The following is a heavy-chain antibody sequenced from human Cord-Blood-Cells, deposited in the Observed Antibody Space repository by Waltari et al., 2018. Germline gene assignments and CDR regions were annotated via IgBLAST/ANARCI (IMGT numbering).Heavy chain of an antibody. CDR2: FEPEDGET. Sequence: QVQLVQSGDEVKKPGASVKVSCKVSGYTLTELSMHWVRQAPGKGLAWMGCFEPEDGETIYAQKFQGRVTMTEDTSTDTAYMELRSLRSEDTAVYYCATDNLVVGATNAFDIWGQGTMVTVSS. J-gene: IGHJ3*02. CDR1: GYTLTELS. V-gene: IGHV1-24*01. D-gene: IGHD1-26*01. CDR3: ATDNLVVGATNAFDI.